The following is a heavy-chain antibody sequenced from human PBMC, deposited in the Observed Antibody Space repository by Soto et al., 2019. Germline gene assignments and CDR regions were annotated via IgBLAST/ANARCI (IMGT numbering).Heavy chain of an antibody. CDR1: GYTFTSYG. J-gene: IGHJ3*02. D-gene: IGHD2-2*01. Sequence: ASVKVSCKASGYTFTSYGISWVRQAPGQGLEWMGWISAYNGNTNYAQKLQGRVTMTTDTSTSTAYMELRSLRSDDTAVYYCARDLYSSSTSCYFRLRSDAFDIWGQGTMVTVSS. V-gene: IGHV1-18*01. CDR3: ARDLYSSSTSCYFRLRSDAFDI. CDR2: ISAYNGNT.